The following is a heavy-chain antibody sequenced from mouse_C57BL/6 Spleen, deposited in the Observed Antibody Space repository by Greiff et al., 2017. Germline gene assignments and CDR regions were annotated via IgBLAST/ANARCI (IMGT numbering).Heavy chain of an antibody. Sequence: QVQLQQSGAELVRPGTSVKVSCKASGYAFTNYLIEWVKQRPGQGLEWIGVINPGSGGTNYNEKFKGKATLTADKSSSTAYMQLSSLTSEDSAVYFCASRGSNSPDYAMDYWGQGTSVTVSS. J-gene: IGHJ4*01. CDR1: GYAFTNYL. D-gene: IGHD2-5*01. CDR3: ASRGSNSPDYAMDY. CDR2: INPGSGGT. V-gene: IGHV1-54*01.